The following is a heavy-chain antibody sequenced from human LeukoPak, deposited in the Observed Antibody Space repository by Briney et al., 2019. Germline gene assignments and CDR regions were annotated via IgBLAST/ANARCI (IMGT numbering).Heavy chain of an antibody. V-gene: IGHV4-34*01. J-gene: IGHJ3*02. CDR1: GGSFSGYY. Sequence: PSETLSLTCAVYGGSFSGYYWSWIRQPPGKGLEWIGEINHSGSTNYNPSLKNRVTISVDTSKNQFSLKLSSVTAADTAVYYCARGRGAFDIWGQGTMVTVSS. CDR3: ARGRGAFDI. CDR2: INHSGST. D-gene: IGHD5-12*01.